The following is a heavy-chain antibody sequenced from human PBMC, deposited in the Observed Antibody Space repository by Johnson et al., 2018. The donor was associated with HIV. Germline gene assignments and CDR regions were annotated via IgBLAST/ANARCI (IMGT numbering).Heavy chain of an antibody. CDR3: ARVRGLDAFDS. Sequence: VQLVESGGGVERPGESLRLSCVGSGFMFDDYAMSWVRQVPGKGLEWVSGIDWTGANAGYADSVKGRFTIFRDNAKNSLYIQMTSLRTEDTAVDYCARVRGLDAFDSWGQGTMVTVSS. D-gene: IGHD3-10*01. CDR1: GFMFDDYA. V-gene: IGHV3-20*04. J-gene: IGHJ3*02. CDR2: IDWTGANA.